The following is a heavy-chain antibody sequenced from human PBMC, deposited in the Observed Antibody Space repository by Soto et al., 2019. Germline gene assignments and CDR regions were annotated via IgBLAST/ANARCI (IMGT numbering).Heavy chain of an antibody. CDR2: LYDVDGS. CDR3: ATWHEREHAYDV. Sequence: DVQLVESGGGLIQPGGSLRLSCAAFGLTISGKKYVAWVRQAPGEGLEWVSALYDVDGSFYADSVKGRFTTSSDSSKINVYLQMNGLRPDDTAVYYCATWHEREHAYDVWGQGTTVTVSS. J-gene: IGHJ3*01. V-gene: IGHV3-53*01. D-gene: IGHD1-1*01. CDR1: GLTISGKKY.